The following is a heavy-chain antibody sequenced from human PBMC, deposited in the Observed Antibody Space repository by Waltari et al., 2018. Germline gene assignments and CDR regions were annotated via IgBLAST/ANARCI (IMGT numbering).Heavy chain of an antibody. CDR1: GFTFSSYW. J-gene: IGHJ6*02. CDR2: IKQDGSEK. Sequence: EVQLVESGGGLVQPGGSLRLSCAASGFTFSSYWMSWVRQAPGKGLEWVANIKQDGSEKYYVDSVKGRFTISRDNAKNSLYLQMNSLRAEDTAVYYCARDGGPFYYYGMDVWGQGTTVTVSS. V-gene: IGHV3-7*03. CDR3: ARDGGPFYYYGMDV.